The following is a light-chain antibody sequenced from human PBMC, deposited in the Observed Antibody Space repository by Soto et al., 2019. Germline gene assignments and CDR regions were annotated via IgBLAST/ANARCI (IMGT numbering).Light chain of an antibody. V-gene: IGLV2-14*01. CDR1: SSDVGGYNS. Sequence: QSALTQPASVSGSPGQSITISCTGTSSDVGGYNSVSWYQQHPGKAPKVMIYDVTNRPSGVSSRFSGSKSGNTASLTISGRQAEDEADYYCGSYTSSTTLVFGGGTKLTVL. J-gene: IGLJ2*01. CDR3: GSYTSSTTLV. CDR2: DVT.